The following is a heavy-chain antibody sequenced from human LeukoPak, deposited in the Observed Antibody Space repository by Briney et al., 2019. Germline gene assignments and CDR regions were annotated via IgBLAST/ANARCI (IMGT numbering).Heavy chain of an antibody. CDR2: ISYDSAIK. J-gene: IGHJ4*02. V-gene: IGHV3-48*01. Sequence: GGSLRLSCVAATGFTLSTDSMNWVRQAPGKGLEWISYISYDSAIKYYADSVRGRFTISRDNAKNSLSLQMHSLRAEDTAVYYCVRDNPRCCGVVPANIDDFWGQGTLVTVSS. CDR3: VRDNPRCCGVVPANIDDF. CDR1: GFTLSTDS. D-gene: IGHD2-15*01.